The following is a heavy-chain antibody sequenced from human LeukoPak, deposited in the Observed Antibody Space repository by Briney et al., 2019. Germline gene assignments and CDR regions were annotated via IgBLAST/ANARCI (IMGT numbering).Heavy chain of an antibody. CDR2: ISAYNGNT. Sequence: ASVKVSCKASGYTFTSYGISWVRQAPGQGLEWRGWISAYNGNTNYAQKLQGRVTMTTDTSTSTAYMELRSLRSDDAAVYYCARRFDFWSGYDNYYYYYMDVWGKGTTVTVSS. D-gene: IGHD3-3*01. CDR3: ARRFDFWSGYDNYYYYYMDV. J-gene: IGHJ6*03. V-gene: IGHV1-18*01. CDR1: GYTFTSYG.